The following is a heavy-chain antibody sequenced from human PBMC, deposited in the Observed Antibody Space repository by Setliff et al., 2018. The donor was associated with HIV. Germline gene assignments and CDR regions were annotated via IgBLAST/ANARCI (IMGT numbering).Heavy chain of an antibody. CDR2: VSQSGST. V-gene: IGHV4-39*01. CDR1: GVSINRTDHY. J-gene: IGHJ2*01. CDR3: ASYYRVSGWYQEASWFFDL. Sequence: SETLSLTCSVSGVSINRTDHYWGWIRQSPGKRLEWIGSVSQSGSTYYNPSLKSRVTISLDTSKNQLSLKLSSVTAADTAVYYCASYYRVSGWYQEASWFFDLWGRGTLVTVSS. D-gene: IGHD6-19*01.